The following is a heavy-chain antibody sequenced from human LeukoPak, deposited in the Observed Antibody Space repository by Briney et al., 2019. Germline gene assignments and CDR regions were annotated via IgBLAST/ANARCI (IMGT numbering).Heavy chain of an antibody. V-gene: IGHV1-18*01. CDR3: ARDGTSTDDY. CDR2: ISGNSDNP. J-gene: IGHJ4*02. CDR1: GSTFSNFG. Sequence: ASVRVSCKSSGSTFSNFGINWVRQAPGQGLEWMGWISGNSDNPNYGQKFQGRFTVTTDSSTSTAYMELRNLRFDDTAVYYCARDGTSTDDYWGQGTLVTVSS. D-gene: IGHD2-2*01.